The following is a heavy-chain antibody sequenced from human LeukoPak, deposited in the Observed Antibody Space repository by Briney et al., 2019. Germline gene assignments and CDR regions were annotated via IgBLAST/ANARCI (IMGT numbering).Heavy chain of an antibody. CDR1: GSTFSSYG. V-gene: IGHV3-30*18. D-gene: IGHD3-22*01. CDR2: ISYDGSNK. Sequence: PGGSLRLSCAASGSTFSSYGMHWVRQAPGKGLEWVAVISYDGSNKYYADSVKGRFTISRDNSKNTLYLQMNSLRAEDSAVYYCAKGGQGYYDSSPEDWFDPWGQGTLVTVSS. CDR3: AKGGQGYYDSSPEDWFDP. J-gene: IGHJ5*02.